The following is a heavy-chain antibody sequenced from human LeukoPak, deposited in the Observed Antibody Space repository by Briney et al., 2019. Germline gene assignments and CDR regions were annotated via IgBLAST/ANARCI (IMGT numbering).Heavy chain of an antibody. CDR2: ISAGGGTT. CDR3: AKVYYYGPDY. Sequence: GGSLRLSCAGSGFTFSSYALNWVRQAPGKGLEWVSTISAGGGTTNYADSVKGRFTISRDNSKNTLYLQMNSLRAEDTAAYYCAKVYYYGPDYWGQGTLVTVSS. J-gene: IGHJ4*02. V-gene: IGHV3-23*01. D-gene: IGHD3-10*01. CDR1: GFTFSSYA.